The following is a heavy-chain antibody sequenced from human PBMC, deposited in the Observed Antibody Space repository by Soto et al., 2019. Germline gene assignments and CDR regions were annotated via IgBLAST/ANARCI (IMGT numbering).Heavy chain of an antibody. D-gene: IGHD6-13*01. CDR1: GYTFTGYY. J-gene: IGHJ6*03. CDR3: ARGAAVNYYYYYYMDV. CDR2: VNPNSGGT. V-gene: IGHV1-2*04. Sequence: ASVNVSCKASGYTFTGYYMHWVRQAPGQGLEWMGWVNPNSGGTNYAQKFQGWVTMTRDTSISTAYMELSRLRSDDTAVYYCARGAAVNYYYYYYMDVWGKGTTVTVSS.